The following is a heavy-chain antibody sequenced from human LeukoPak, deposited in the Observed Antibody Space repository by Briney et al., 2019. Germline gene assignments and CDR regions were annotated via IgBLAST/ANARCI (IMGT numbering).Heavy chain of an antibody. CDR1: GGSISSGSYY. Sequence: SQTLSLTCTVSGGSISSGSYYWSWIRQPAGKGLEWIGRIYTSGSTNYNPSLKSRVTISVDTSKNQFSLKLSSVTAADTAVYYCARERVGYCSSTSCYTPGAFDIWGQGTMVTVSS. CDR2: IYTSGST. CDR3: ARERVGYCSSTSCYTPGAFDI. V-gene: IGHV4-61*02. J-gene: IGHJ3*02. D-gene: IGHD2-2*02.